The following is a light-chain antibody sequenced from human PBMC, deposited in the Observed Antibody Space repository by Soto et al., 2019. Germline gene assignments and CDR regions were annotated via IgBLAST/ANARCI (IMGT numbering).Light chain of an antibody. V-gene: IGKV3-20*01. CDR3: QQYGSSPGT. CDR1: HFVASSY. CDR2: GAS. J-gene: IGKJ1*01. Sequence: EIVLMQSPGTLSLSPGARATLSCRASHFVASSYVAWYQQKPGQAPRLLIYGASSRATGIPDRFSGSGSGTDFTLTISRLEPEEFAVYYCQQYGSSPGTVGQGTKVDI.